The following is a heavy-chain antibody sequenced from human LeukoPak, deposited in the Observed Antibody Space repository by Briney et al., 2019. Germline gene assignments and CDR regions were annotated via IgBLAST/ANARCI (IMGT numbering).Heavy chain of an antibody. J-gene: IGHJ4*02. Sequence: SETLSLTCSVSGGSISSYYWSWIRQPAGKGLEWIGRIYTSGSTNYNPSLKSRVTISVDTSKNQFSLKLSSVTAADTAVYYCARLYGSGSSLYFDYWGQGTLVTVSS. CDR1: GGSISSYY. CDR2: IYTSGST. V-gene: IGHV4-4*07. CDR3: ARLYGSGSSLYFDY. D-gene: IGHD3-10*01.